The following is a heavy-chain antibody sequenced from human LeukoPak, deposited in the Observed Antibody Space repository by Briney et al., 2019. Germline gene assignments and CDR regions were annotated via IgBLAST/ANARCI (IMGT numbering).Heavy chain of an antibody. D-gene: IGHD1-26*01. CDR3: ADGATGHYYYYYMDV. V-gene: IGHV3-23*01. CDR2: ISGSGGST. J-gene: IGHJ6*03. Sequence: GGSLRLSCAASGFTFSNAWMSWVRQAPGKGLEWVSAISGSGGSTYYADSVKGRFTISRDNSKNTLYLQMNSLRAEDTAVYYCADGATGHYYYYYMDVWGKGTTVTVSS. CDR1: GFTFSNAW.